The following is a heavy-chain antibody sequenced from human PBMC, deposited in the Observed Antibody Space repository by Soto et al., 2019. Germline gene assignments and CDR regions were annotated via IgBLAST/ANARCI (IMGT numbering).Heavy chain of an antibody. CDR3: AKDESSRGYSYGSEHYFDY. D-gene: IGHD5-18*01. V-gene: IGHV3-43*01. CDR2: ISWDGGST. J-gene: IGHJ4*02. Sequence: GGSLRLSCAASGFTFDDYTMHWVRQAPGKGLEWVSLISWDGGSTYYADSVKGRFTISRDNSKNSLYLQMNSLRTEDTALYYCAKDESSRGYSYGSEHYFDYWGQGTLVTVSS. CDR1: GFTFDDYT.